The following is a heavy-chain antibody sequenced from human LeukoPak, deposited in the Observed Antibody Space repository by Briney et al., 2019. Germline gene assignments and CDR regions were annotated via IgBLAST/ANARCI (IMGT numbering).Heavy chain of an antibody. CDR1: GDSVSSISAA. Sequence: SQTLSRTSAISGDSVSSISAAWNCIRQSPSRGLEWMGWTYYRYKWYNDYAVSVKSRITLNPDTSKNQFSLQLNSVTPEDTAVYYCARGLYGSGAYYYYYGMDVWGQGTTVTVSS. V-gene: IGHV6-1*01. CDR2: TYYRYKWYN. J-gene: IGHJ6*02. CDR3: ARGLYGSGAYYYYYGMDV. D-gene: IGHD3-10*01.